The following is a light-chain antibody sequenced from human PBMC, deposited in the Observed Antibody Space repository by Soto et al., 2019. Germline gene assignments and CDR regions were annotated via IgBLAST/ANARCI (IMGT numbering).Light chain of an antibody. J-gene: IGKJ2*01. CDR3: QHYASSPYT. Sequence: EIVLTQSPGTLSLSPGERATLSCRASQSISSSYLAWYQQKPGQAPRLLIYGASRRATGIPDRFSGRESGTDFTLTITTLEPEDSAVYFCQHYASSPYTFGQGTKVEIK. V-gene: IGKV3-20*01. CDR2: GAS. CDR1: QSISSSY.